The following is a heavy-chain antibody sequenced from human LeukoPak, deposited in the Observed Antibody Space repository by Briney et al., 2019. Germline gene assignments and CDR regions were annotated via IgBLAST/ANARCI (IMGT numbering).Heavy chain of an antibody. D-gene: IGHD6-13*01. V-gene: IGHV5-51*01. CDR1: GYSFTSYW. Sequence: GESLQIPCQGSGYSFTSYWIGWVRPMPGKGVEWMGIIYPGDSDTRYSPSFQGQVTTSADKSISTAYLQWSSLKASDTAMYYCARLSYVAAAGNDYWGQGTLVTVSS. CDR2: IYPGDSDT. CDR3: ARLSYVAAAGNDY. J-gene: IGHJ4*02.